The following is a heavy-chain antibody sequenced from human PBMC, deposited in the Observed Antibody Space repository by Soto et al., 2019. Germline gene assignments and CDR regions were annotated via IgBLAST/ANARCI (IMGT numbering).Heavy chain of an antibody. D-gene: IGHD4-17*01. CDR3: ARDGTEYYGEYYDY. V-gene: IGHV3-11*01. J-gene: IGHJ4*02. Sequence: QVQLVESGGGLVKPGGSLRLSCATSGFTFSDYYMSWIRQAPGKGLEWVSYIGTRGNTKYYADSVRGRFTISRDKAKNSLYLQMNSLRADDTAVYYCARDGTEYYGEYYDYWGQGVQVIVSS. CDR2: IGTRGNTK. CDR1: GFTFSDYY.